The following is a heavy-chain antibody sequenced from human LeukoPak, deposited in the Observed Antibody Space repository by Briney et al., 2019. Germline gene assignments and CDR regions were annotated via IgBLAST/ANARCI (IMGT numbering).Heavy chain of an antibody. Sequence: SETLSLTCAVYGGSFSGYYWSWIRQPPGKGLEWIGEINHSGGTNYNPSLKSRVTISVDTSKNQFPLKLSSVTAADTAVYYCARRRRRRDGYNYYYFDYWGQGTLVTVSS. J-gene: IGHJ4*02. V-gene: IGHV4-34*01. D-gene: IGHD5-24*01. CDR2: INHSGGT. CDR1: GGSFSGYY. CDR3: ARRRRRRDGYNYYYFDY.